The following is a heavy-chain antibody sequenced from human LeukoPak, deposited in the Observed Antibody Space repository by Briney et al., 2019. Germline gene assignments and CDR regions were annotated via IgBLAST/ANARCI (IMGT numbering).Heavy chain of an antibody. Sequence: SETLSLTCTVSGGSISSGGYYWSWIRQHPGKGLEWIGYIYYSGSTYYNPSLKSRVTISVDTSKNQFSLKLSSVTAADTAVYYCARSLTWYYYDSSGYLFDYRGQGTLVTVSS. CDR1: GGSISSGGYY. CDR2: IYYSGST. J-gene: IGHJ4*02. V-gene: IGHV4-31*03. D-gene: IGHD3-22*01. CDR3: ARSLTWYYYDSSGYLFDY.